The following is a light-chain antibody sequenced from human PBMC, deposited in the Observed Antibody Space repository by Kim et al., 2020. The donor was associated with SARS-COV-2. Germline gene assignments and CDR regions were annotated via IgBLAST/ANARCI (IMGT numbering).Light chain of an antibody. CDR3: QTWGTGIWV. Sequence: QLVLTQSPSAYASLGASVKLTCTLSSGHSSNAITWHQHQPEKAPRYLMKVNSDGSHIKEDGISDRFSGSSSGAERYLTISSLQSEDEADYYCQTWGTGIWVFGGGTQLTVL. CDR2: VNSDGSH. CDR1: SGHSSNA. J-gene: IGLJ3*02. V-gene: IGLV4-69*01.